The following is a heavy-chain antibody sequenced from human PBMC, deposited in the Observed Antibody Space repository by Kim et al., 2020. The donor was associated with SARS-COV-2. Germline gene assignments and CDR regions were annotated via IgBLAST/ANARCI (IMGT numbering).Heavy chain of an antibody. D-gene: IGHD3-10*01. CDR3: ARATGSGSYLLDF. V-gene: IGHV1-3*01. J-gene: IGHJ4*02. Sequence: KNSERFQGKVTITRDTTASTAYMELSSLRSEDTALYYCARATGSGSYLLDFWGQGTLVTVSS.